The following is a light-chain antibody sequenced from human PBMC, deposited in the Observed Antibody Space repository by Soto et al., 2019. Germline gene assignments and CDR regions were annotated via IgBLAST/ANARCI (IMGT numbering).Light chain of an antibody. CDR3: LQDYDYPRT. CDR1: QGIRDE. J-gene: IGKJ1*01. Sequence: AIRMTQSPDSLSASVGYRVTITFPPSQGIRDELGWYQQKAGKAPNLLISSASRLQSGVPSRFSGRGSGTDFTLTISSLQPEDFATYYGLQDYDYPRTLGQGTKLDIK. V-gene: IGKV1-6*01. CDR2: SAS.